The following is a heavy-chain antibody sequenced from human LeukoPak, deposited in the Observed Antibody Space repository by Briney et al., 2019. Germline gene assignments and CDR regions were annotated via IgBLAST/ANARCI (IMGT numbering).Heavy chain of an antibody. CDR1: GFTFSSYG. CDR3: ARDDGHYYGSGSLRY. J-gene: IGHJ4*02. V-gene: IGHV3-33*01. Sequence: GGSLRLSCAASGFTFSSYGMHWVRQAPGKGLEWVAVIWYDGSNKYYADSVKGRFTISRDNSKNTLYLQMNSLRAEDTAVYYCARDDGHYYGSGSLRYRGQGTLVTVSS. D-gene: IGHD3-10*01. CDR2: IWYDGSNK.